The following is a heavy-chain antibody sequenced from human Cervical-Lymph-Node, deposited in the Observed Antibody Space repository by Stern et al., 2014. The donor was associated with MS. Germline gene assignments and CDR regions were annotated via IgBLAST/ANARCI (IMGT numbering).Heavy chain of an antibody. CDR1: GFTFSSYS. J-gene: IGHJ4*02. V-gene: IGHV3-21*01. CDR3: ARSPYSSGWXDY. CDR2: ISSSSSYI. Sequence: EVQLVESGGGLVKPGGSLRLSCAASGFTFSSYSMNWVRQAPGKGLEWVSSISSSSSYIYYADSVKGRFTISRDNAKNSLYLQMNSLRAEDTAVYYCARSPYSSGWXDYWGQGTLVTVSS. D-gene: IGHD6-19*01.